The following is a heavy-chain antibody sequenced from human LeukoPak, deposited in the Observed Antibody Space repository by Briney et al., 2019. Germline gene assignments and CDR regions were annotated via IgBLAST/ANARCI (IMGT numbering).Heavy chain of an antibody. CDR1: GGSFSGYY. J-gene: IGHJ4*02. Sequence: SETLSLTCAVYGGSFSGYYWSWIRQPPGKGLEWIGSIYYSGSTYYNPSLKSRVTISVDTSKNQFSLKLSSVTAADTAVYYCAREGLGYCTNGVCRTLDYWGQGTLVTVSS. V-gene: IGHV4-34*01. D-gene: IGHD2-8*01. CDR3: AREGLGYCTNGVCRTLDY. CDR2: IYYSGST.